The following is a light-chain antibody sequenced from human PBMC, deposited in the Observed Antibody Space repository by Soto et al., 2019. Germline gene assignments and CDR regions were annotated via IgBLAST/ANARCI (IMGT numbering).Light chain of an antibody. CDR2: NDN. J-gene: IGLJ1*01. Sequence: QSVLTQPPSTSGTPGQRVTIACSGSTSNIEDNIVSWYQQLPGAAPKVLIYNDNQRPSGVPDRFSGSKSGTSASLAISGLQSEDAADYYCGTWDDSLNGQVFGPGTKLTVL. CDR3: GTWDDSLNGQV. CDR1: TSNIEDNI. V-gene: IGLV1-44*01.